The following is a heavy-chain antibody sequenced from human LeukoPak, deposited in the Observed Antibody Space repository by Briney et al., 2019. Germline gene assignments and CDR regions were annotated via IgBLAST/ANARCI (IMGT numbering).Heavy chain of an antibody. J-gene: IGHJ3*02. V-gene: IGHV3-48*03. CDR2: ISSSGSTI. Sequence: GGSLRLSCAASGFTFSSYEMNWVRQAPGKGLEWVSYISSSGSTIYYADSVKGRFTISRDNAKNSLYLQMNSLRADDTAVYYCAGLTDIVVVPAAMRGAFDIWGQGTMVTVSS. CDR1: GFTFSSYE. CDR3: AGLTDIVVVPAAMRGAFDI. D-gene: IGHD2-2*01.